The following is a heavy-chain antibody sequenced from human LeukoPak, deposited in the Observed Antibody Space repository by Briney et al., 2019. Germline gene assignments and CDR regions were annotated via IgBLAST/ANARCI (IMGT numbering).Heavy chain of an antibody. V-gene: IGHV3-74*01. D-gene: IGHD3-22*01. CDR1: GFTFSTYW. Sequence: GGSLRLSCAASGFTFSTYWMHWVRQAPGEGLEWVSRSNIDGRTTSYADSVKGRFTISRDNAKNMLYLQMNSLRAEDTAVYYCARIEDRGAAFDSWGQGTLVTVSS. CDR2: SNIDGRTT. CDR3: ARIEDRGAAFDS. J-gene: IGHJ4*02.